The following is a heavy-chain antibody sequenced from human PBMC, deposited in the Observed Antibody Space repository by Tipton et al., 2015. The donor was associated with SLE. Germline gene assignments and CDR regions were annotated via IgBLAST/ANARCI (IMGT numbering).Heavy chain of an antibody. CDR3: GTTSSDYGMDV. Sequence: SLRLSCAASGFTFSSYSMNWVRQGPGKGLVWVSRIYSDGSSTNYADSVKGRFTISRDNAENMLYLEMNSLRAEDTAVYYCGTTSSDYGMDVWGQGTTVTVSS. V-gene: IGHV3-74*01. D-gene: IGHD3-22*01. CDR1: GFTFSSYS. CDR2: IYSDGSST. J-gene: IGHJ6*02.